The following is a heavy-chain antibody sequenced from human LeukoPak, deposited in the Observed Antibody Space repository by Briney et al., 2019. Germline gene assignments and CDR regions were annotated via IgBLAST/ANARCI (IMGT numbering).Heavy chain of an antibody. Sequence: GGSLRLSCAASGFTFSSYAMHWVRQAPGKGLEWVSGISWNSGSIGYADSVKGRFTISRDNAKNSLYLQMNSLRAEDTALYYCAKAAGQWANAFDIWGQGTMVTVSS. V-gene: IGHV3-9*01. J-gene: IGHJ3*02. CDR1: GFTFSSYA. CDR3: AKAAGQWANAFDI. CDR2: ISWNSGSI. D-gene: IGHD6-19*01.